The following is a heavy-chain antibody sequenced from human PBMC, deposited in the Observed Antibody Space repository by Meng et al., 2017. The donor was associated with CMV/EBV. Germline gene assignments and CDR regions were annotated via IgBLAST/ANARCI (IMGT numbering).Heavy chain of an antibody. J-gene: IGHJ4*02. D-gene: IGHD2-2*01. CDR1: GGSISSGDYY. CDR3: ARVGRTSCYDY. V-gene: IGHV4-30-4*08. CDR2: IYYSGST. Sequence: QVHRRRSGPGLVKPSQTLSLTCTVSGGSISSGDYYWSWIRQPPGKGLEWIGYIYYSGSTYYNPSLKSRVTISVDTSKNQFSLKLSSVTAADTAVYYCARVGRTSCYDYWGQGTLVTVSS.